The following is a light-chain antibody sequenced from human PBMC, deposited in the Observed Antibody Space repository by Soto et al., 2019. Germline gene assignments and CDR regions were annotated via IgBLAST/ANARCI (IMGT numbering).Light chain of an antibody. J-gene: IGKJ2*01. Sequence: IVMTQSPATVSASPGERVTLSCRASQSVSGNVAWYHQKPGQPPRLLVYGASTTATDIPARFFGSGSETDFTLTITRLQSDDFATYYCQQYTANLYTFGQGTKLEIK. CDR3: QQYTANLYT. CDR1: QSVSGN. V-gene: IGKV3-15*01. CDR2: GAS.